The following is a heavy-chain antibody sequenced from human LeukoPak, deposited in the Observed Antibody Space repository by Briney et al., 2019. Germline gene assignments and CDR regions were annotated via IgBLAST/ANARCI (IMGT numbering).Heavy chain of an antibody. CDR2: INHSGST. D-gene: IGHD2-2*01. CDR3: ARQGSSTSWSNNWFDP. Sequence: TSETLSLTCAVYGGSFSGYYWSWIRQPPGKGLEWIGEINHSGSTNYNPSLKSRVTISVDTSKNQFSLKLSSVTAADTAVYYCARQGSSTSWSNNWFDPWGQGTLVTVSS. CDR1: GGSFSGYY. J-gene: IGHJ5*02. V-gene: IGHV4-34*01.